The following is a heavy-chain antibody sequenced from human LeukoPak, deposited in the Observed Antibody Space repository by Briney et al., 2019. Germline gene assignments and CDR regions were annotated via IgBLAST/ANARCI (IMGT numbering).Heavy chain of an antibody. D-gene: IGHD2-15*01. J-gene: IGHJ4*02. CDR2: ISSSGKTV. CDR1: GFTFSSYE. V-gene: IGHV3-48*03. CDR3: ARLGYCNTGSCYSLDY. Sequence: GGSLRLSCEVSGFTFSSYEMNWVRQAPGKGLEWISYISSSGKTVFYADSVKGRFTISRDNAKNSPFLQVNSLRADDTALYYCARLGYCNTGSCYSLDYWGQGTLVTVSS.